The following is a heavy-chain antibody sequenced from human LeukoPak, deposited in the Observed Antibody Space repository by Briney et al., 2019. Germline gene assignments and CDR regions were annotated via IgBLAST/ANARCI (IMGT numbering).Heavy chain of an antibody. V-gene: IGHV1-18*01. Sequence: ASVKVSCKASGYSFNSYDTYGISWVRQAPGQGLEWMGWISAYNGNTNYAQKLQGRVTMTTDTSTSTAYMELRSLRSDDTAVYYCARGPLLGTTDLGAFDIWGQGTMVTVSS. CDR3: ARGPLLGTTDLGAFDI. J-gene: IGHJ3*02. CDR1: GYSFNSYDTYG. CDR2: ISAYNGNT. D-gene: IGHD1-1*01.